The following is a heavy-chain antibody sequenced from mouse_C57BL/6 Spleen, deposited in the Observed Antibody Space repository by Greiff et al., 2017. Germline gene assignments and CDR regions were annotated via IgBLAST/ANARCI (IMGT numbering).Heavy chain of an antibody. J-gene: IGHJ3*01. V-gene: IGHV3-6*01. Sequence: EVQLQESGPGLVKPSQSLSLSCSVTGYSITSGYYWNWIRQLPGNKLEWIGYISYDGSNNYNPSLKNRIPITRATSKNHSFLKLNSVTTEDTAADYCARACGDYAYWFAYWGQGTLVTVSA. D-gene: IGHD2-13*01. CDR2: ISYDGSN. CDR1: GYSITSGYY. CDR3: ARACGDYAYWFAY.